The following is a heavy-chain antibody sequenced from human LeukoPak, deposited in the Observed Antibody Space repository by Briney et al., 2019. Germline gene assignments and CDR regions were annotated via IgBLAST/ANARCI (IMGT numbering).Heavy chain of an antibody. J-gene: IGHJ4*02. CDR3: ATHTWDY. CDR1: GFSVTNNY. Sequence: GGSLRLSCEASGFSVTNNYMSWFRLAPGKGLEWVSVLYTGGIRYYAGFVRGRFTISRDNSKNTLYLQMNSPRAEDTAVYFCATHTWDYWGQGTLVTVSS. CDR2: LYTGGIR. V-gene: IGHV3-66*04.